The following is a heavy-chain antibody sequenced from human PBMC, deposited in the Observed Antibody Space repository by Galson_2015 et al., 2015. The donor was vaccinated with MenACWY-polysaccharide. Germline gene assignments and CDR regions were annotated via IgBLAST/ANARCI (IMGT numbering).Heavy chain of an antibody. J-gene: IGHJ4*02. CDR3: ARGGGRYHLDY. D-gene: IGHD1-26*01. CDR2: INPNSGAT. Sequence: SVKVSCKASGYTFTTHYFHWMRQAPGQGLEWMGWINPNSGATTYAQRFQGRVMMTRDTSISTVYMELSRLKSDDTAVYYCARGGGRYHLDYWGQGTLVTVSA. V-gene: IGHV1-2*02. CDR1: GYTFTTHY.